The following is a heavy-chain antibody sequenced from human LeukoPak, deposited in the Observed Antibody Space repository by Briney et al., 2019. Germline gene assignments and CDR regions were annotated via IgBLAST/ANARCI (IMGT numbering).Heavy chain of an antibody. J-gene: IGHJ4*02. Sequence: GGSLRLSCAASGFRFSSYWMSWVRQAPGKGLEWVADIKQDGSEKSYVDSVKGRLTISRDNAKNALYLQMNSLRAEDTAVYYCARVLRGGFDYWGQGTLVTVSS. D-gene: IGHD2-8*02. V-gene: IGHV3-7*01. CDR1: GFRFSSYW. CDR3: ARVLRGGFDY. CDR2: IKQDGSEK.